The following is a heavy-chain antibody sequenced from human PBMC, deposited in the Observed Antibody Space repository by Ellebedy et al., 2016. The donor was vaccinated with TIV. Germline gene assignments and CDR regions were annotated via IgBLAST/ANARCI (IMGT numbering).Heavy chain of an antibody. CDR1: GFTFRNYA. V-gene: IGHV3-23*01. J-gene: IGHJ4*02. D-gene: IGHD1-26*01. CDR2: ISDSGSST. Sequence: GGSLRLXCAASGFTFRNYAMSWVRQAPGKGLGWVSGISDSGSSTYYADSVKGRFTISRDNSRNTLFLLMNSLRAADTAVYYCAKDGPKWEALYWGQGTLVSVSS. CDR3: AKDGPKWEALY.